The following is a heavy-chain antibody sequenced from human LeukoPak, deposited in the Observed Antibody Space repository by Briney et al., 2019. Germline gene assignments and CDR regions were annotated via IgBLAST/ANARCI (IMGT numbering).Heavy chain of an antibody. CDR1: GFTFSSYS. CDR2: ISSSSSYI. CDR3: ARLGGIAVAHLDY. D-gene: IGHD6-19*01. Sequence: GGSLRLSCAAPGFTFSSYSMNWVRQAPGKGLEWVSSISSSSSYIYYADSVKGRFTISRDNAKNSLYLQMNSLRAEDTAVYYCARLGGIAVAHLDYWGQGTLVTVSS. V-gene: IGHV3-21*01. J-gene: IGHJ4*02.